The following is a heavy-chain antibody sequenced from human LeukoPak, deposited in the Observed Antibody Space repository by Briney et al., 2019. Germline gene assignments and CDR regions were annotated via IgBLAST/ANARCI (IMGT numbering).Heavy chain of an antibody. CDR1: GCSFNSYA. CDR2: IIPIFGTA. V-gene: IGHV1-69*13. D-gene: IGHD2-2*01. J-gene: IGHJ4*02. Sequence: VNVSCKASGCSFNSYAIRLVRQAPGRGLDWMGGIIPIFGTANYAQKFQGRVTITADEPTSTAYMELSSLRSEDTAVYYCAREGYCSRTSCYGYYWGQGTLVTVSS. CDR3: AREGYCSRTSCYGYY.